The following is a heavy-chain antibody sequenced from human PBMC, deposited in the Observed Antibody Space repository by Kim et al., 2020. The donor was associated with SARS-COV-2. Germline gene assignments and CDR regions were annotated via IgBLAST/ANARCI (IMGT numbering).Heavy chain of an antibody. J-gene: IGHJ3*02. V-gene: IGHV7-4-1*02. Sequence: AQGFTGRFVFSLDTSVSTAYLQISSLKAEDTAVYYCARGLSITGTGDFDIWGQGTMVTVSS. CDR3: ARGLSITGTGDFDI. D-gene: IGHD1-7*01.